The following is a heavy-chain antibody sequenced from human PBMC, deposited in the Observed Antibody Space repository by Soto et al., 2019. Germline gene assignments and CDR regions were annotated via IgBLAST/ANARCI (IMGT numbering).Heavy chain of an antibody. V-gene: IGHV4-59*01. Sequence: SETLSLTCTVSGGSISSYYWSWIRQPPGKGLEWIGYIYYSGSTNYKPSLKSRVTISVDTSKNQFSLKLSSVTAADTAVYYCARRGYGSGSYYAFDIWGQGTMVTV. CDR2: IYYSGST. CDR3: ARRGYGSGSYYAFDI. CDR1: GGSISSYY. D-gene: IGHD3-10*01. J-gene: IGHJ3*02.